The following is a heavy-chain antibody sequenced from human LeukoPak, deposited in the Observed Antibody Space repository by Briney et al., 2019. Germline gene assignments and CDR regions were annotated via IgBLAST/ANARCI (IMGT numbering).Heavy chain of an antibody. CDR1: GYTFTGYY. J-gene: IGHJ4*02. V-gene: IGHV1-2*02. CDR2: INPNSGGT. D-gene: IGHD3-10*01. Sequence: GASVKVSCKASGYTFTGYYMHWVRQAPGQGLEWMGWINPNSGGTNYAQKFQGRVTMTRDTSISTAYMELSRLRSDDTAVYYCAGESLLWFGELLSNEPLFDYWGQGTLVTVSS. CDR3: AGESLLWFGELLSNEPLFDY.